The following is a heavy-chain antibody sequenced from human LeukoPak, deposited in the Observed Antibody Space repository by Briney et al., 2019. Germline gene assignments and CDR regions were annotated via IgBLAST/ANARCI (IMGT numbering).Heavy chain of an antibody. CDR3: ARDGGSSGGLGVGY. Sequence: KTSETLSLTCTVAGGSISSYFWSWIRQPPGKGLEWIGYIYYRGSTNYNPSLKSRVNISVDTSKNQFSLKLSSVTAADTAVYYCARDGGSSGGLGVGYWGQGALVTVSS. D-gene: IGHD6-19*01. J-gene: IGHJ4*02. V-gene: IGHV4-59*01. CDR2: IYYRGST. CDR1: GGSISSYF.